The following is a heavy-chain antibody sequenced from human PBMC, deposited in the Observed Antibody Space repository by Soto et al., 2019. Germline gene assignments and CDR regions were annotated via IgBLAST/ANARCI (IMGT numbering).Heavy chain of an antibody. D-gene: IGHD3-10*01. V-gene: IGHV4-39*01. Sequence: LSLTCTVSGGSISSSSYYWGWIRQPPGKGLEWIGSIYYRGSTYYNPSLKSRVTISVDTSKNQFSLKLSSVTAADTAVYYCARLLIIMVLDAYWDQAPRVTLS. J-gene: IGHJ4*02. CDR3: ARLLIIMVLDAY. CDR1: GGSISSSSYY. CDR2: IYYRGST.